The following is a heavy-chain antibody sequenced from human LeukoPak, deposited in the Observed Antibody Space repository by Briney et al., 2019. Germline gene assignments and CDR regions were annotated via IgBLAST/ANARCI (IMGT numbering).Heavy chain of an antibody. D-gene: IGHD3-22*01. Sequence: PGGSLRLSCAASGFTFSSYSMNWVRQAPGKGLEWVSYISSSSTIYYADSVKGRFTISRDNAKNSLYLQMNSLRAEDTAVYYCARPPGWLLPLDAFDIWGQGTMVTVSS. CDR1: GFTFSSYS. CDR3: ARPPGWLLPLDAFDI. J-gene: IGHJ3*02. CDR2: ISSSSTI. V-gene: IGHV3-48*04.